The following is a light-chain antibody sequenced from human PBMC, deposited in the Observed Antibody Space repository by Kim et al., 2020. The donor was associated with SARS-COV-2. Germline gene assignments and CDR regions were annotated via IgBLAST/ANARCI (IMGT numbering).Light chain of an antibody. CDR2: RDR. CDR3: HVWDSNTAV. J-gene: IGLJ3*02. Sequence: VALGQTARIACGGGSIGAKSVHWYQQKPGQAPVLVIYRDRNRPSGIPERFSGSNSGNTATLTISRAQAGDEADYYCHVWDSNTAVFGGGTQLTVL. CDR1: SIGAKS. V-gene: IGLV3-9*01.